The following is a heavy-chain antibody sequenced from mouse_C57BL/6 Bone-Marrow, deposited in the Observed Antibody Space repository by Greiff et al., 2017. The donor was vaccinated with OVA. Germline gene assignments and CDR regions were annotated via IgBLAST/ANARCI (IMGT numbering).Heavy chain of an antibody. D-gene: IGHD1-1*01. Sequence: VKLMESGAELARPGASVQLSCKASGYTFTSYGISWVKQRTGQGLELIGESYPRSGNTYYNEKFKGKATLTADKSSSTAYMELRSLTSEDSAVYFCYGSSPHYYAMDYWGQGTSVTVSS. CDR2: SYPRSGNT. J-gene: IGHJ4*01. CDR3: YGSSPHYYAMDY. CDR1: GYTFTSYG. V-gene: IGHV1-81*01.